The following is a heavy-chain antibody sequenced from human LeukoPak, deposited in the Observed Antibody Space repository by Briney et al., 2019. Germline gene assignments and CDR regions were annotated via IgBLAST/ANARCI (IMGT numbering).Heavy chain of an antibody. CDR1: GASLIGYY. D-gene: IGHD6-6*01. V-gene: IGHV4-34*12. Sequence: PSETVSLTCAVYGASLIGYYWSWLRQPPAKGLEWIGEIVHSGSTNYNPSLKSRVTISVNTSKNHFSLMLSTMTAADTAVYYCARHDRLAPPTNHLDFWGQGTMVTVSS. CDR3: ARHDRLAPPTNHLDF. CDR2: IVHSGST. J-gene: IGHJ4*02.